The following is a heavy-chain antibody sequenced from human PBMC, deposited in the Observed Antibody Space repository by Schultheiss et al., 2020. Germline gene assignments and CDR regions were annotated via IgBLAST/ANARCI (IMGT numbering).Heavy chain of an antibody. D-gene: IGHD3-16*01. J-gene: IGHJ4*02. CDR1: GGSISSGGYY. CDR3: ARAPLGGSGY. V-gene: IGHV4-31*03. Sequence: SETLSLTCTVSGGSISSGGYYWSWIRQHPGKGLEWIGYIYYSGSTYYNPSLKSRVTISVDTSKNQFSLKLSSVTAADTAVYYCARAPLGGSGYWGQGTLVTVSS. CDR2: IYYSGST.